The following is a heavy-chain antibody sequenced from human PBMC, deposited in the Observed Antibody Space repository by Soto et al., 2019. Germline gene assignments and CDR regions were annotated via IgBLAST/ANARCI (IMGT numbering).Heavy chain of an antibody. V-gene: IGHV4-39*01. Sequence: PSETLSLTCTVSGGSISSSSYYWGWIRQPPGKRLEWIGSIYYSGSTYYNPSLKSRVTISVDTSKNQFSLKLSSVTAADTAVYYCARPGNYGSGSYLYYLDYWGQGTLVTVS. CDR1: GGSISSSSYY. CDR3: ARPGNYGSGSYLYYLDY. CDR2: IYYSGST. J-gene: IGHJ4*02. D-gene: IGHD3-10*01.